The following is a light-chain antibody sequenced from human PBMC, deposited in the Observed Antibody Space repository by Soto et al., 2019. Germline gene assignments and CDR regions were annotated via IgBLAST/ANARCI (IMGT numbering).Light chain of an antibody. CDR3: QQYITYST. J-gene: IGKJ1*01. CDR2: KAS. Sequence: DIQMTQSPSTLSASVGDRVTITCRANQSIDTWLAWYQQIPGKAPKLLIYKASSLESGVPSRFGGSGFGTEFTLTISSLQPDDFAIYYCQQYITYSTFGPGTQVEIK. CDR1: QSIDTW. V-gene: IGKV1-5*03.